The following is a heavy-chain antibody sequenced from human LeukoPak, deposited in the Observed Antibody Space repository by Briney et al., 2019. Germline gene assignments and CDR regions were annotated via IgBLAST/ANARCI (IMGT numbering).Heavy chain of an antibody. CDR2: INPSGGST. CDR3: ARVLTVDGGFDP. J-gene: IGHJ5*02. V-gene: IGHV1-46*01. Sequence: ASVKVPCKASGYTFTSYYMHWVRQAPGQGLEWMGIINPSGGSTSYAQKFQGRVTMTRDTSTSTVYMELSSLRSEDTAVYYCARVLTVDGGFDPWGQGTLVTVSS. CDR1: GYTFTSYY. D-gene: IGHD3-16*01.